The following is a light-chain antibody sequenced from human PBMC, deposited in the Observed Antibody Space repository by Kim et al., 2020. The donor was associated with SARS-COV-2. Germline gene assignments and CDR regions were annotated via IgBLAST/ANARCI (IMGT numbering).Light chain of an antibody. CDR2: GTS. CDR3: QHFGTSLPST. Sequence: EIVLTQSPGTLSLSPGERATLSCRASQSVNSNYLAWYQKKSGQAPTLLIYGTSGRAAGIPDRFSGRGSETDFTLTISRLEPEDFAMYYCQHFGTSLPSTFGGGTKVEI. V-gene: IGKV3-20*01. J-gene: IGKJ4*01. CDR1: QSVNSNY.